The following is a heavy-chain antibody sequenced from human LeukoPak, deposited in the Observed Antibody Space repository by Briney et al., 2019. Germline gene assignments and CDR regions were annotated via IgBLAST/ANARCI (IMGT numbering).Heavy chain of an antibody. V-gene: IGHV4-39*01. J-gene: IGHJ4*02. CDR3: ARLRVNSGSSFILKKDYQRGSYYFDN. CDR1: GGSISSSGYY. D-gene: IGHD3-10*01. Sequence: SETLSLTCTVSGGSISSSGYYWGWIRQPPGKGLGWIGSLYYSGTTNYNPSLKSRLTISVDTSQNQFSLKLSSVTAADTAVYYCARLRVNSGSSFILKKDYQRGSYYFDNWGQGTLITVSP. CDR2: LYYSGTT.